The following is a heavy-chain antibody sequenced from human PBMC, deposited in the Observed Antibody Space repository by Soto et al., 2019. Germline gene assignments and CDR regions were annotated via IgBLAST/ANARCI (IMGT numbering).Heavy chain of an antibody. V-gene: IGHV4-59*08. J-gene: IGHJ4*02. CDR2: IYYSGST. D-gene: IGHD2-15*01. CDR1: GGSISSYY. CDR3: ARRVGGYCSGGSCYHLDY. Sequence: SETLSLTCTVSGGSISSYYWSWIRQPPGKGLEWIGYIYYSGSTNYNPSLKSRVTISVDTSKNQFSLKLSSVTAADTAVYYCARRVGGYCSGGSCYHLDYWGQGTLVTVSS.